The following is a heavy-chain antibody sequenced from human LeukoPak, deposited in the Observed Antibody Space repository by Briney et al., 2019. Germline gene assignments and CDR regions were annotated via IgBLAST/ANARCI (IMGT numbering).Heavy chain of an antibody. CDR3: ARYDYYYDSSGYSRYGMDV. CDR2: ISAYNGNT. J-gene: IGHJ6*02. V-gene: IGHV1-18*01. Sequence: ASVKVSCKASGGTFSSYAISWVRQAPGQGLEWMGWISAYNGNTNYAQKLQGRVTMTTDTSTSTAYMELRSLRSDDTAVYYCARYDYYYDSSGYSRYGMDVWGQGTTVTVSS. D-gene: IGHD3-22*01. CDR1: GGTFSSYA.